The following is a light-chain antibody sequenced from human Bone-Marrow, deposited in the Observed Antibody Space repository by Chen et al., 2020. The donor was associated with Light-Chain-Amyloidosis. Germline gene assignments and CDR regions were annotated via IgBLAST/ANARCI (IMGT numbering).Light chain of an antibody. CDR2: DDS. V-gene: IGLV3-21*02. CDR1: NIGSTS. J-gene: IGLJ3*02. Sequence: SYVLTQPSSVSVAPGQTATIACGGNNIGSTSVYWYQQPPGQAPLLVVYDDSDRPSGIPGRLSGANSGNTATLTIGRVEAGDEADYYCHVWDRSSDRPVFGGGTKLTVL. CDR3: HVWDRSSDRPV.